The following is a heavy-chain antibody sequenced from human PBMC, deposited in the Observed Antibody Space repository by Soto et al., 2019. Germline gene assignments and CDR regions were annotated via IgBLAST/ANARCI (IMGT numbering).Heavy chain of an antibody. V-gene: IGHV1-2*02. D-gene: IGHD3-22*01. CDR2: INPNSVGA. J-gene: IGHJ6*02. CDR1: GYTFTGYY. Sequence: ASVKISCKASGYTFTGYYMHWVRQAPGQWLEGMGWINPNSVGANCSQTFQGRFTMTRDASISTAYMDLSRLRSDDPAVYYCASESYYYDSSGPPDVWGQGTTVTASS. CDR3: ASESYYYDSSGPPDV.